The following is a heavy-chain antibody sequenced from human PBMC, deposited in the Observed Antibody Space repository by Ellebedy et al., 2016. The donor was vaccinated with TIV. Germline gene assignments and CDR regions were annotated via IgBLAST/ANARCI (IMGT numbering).Heavy chain of an antibody. J-gene: IGHJ4*02. CDR1: GGSVNNDNYY. Sequence: SETLSLXCTVSGGSVNNDNYYWSWIRQSPGKRLEWIGYIYHSGVTDYSPSLKSRVTMSVDTSKNQFSLKLSSVTAADTAVYYCARGSRLTGIRCSDYWGQGTLVTVSS. CDR2: IYHSGVT. V-gene: IGHV4-61*01. D-gene: IGHD1-20*01. CDR3: ARGSRLTGIRCSDY.